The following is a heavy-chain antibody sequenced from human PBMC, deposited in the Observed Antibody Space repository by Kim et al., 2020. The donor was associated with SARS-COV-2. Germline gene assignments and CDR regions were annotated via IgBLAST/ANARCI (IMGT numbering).Heavy chain of an antibody. D-gene: IGHD3-10*01. J-gene: IGHJ6*02. CDR3: ARVLTYGSGSYYIVKYGMDV. V-gene: IGHV4-34*01. Sequence: RVTISVDTSKNQFSLKLSSVTAADTAVYYCARVLTYGSGSYYIVKYGMDVWGQGTTVTVSS.